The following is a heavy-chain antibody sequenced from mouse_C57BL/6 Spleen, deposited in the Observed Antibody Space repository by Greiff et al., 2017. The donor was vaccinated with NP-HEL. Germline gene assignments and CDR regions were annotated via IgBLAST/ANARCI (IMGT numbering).Heavy chain of an antibody. CDR2: IHPNSGST. CDR1: GYTFTSYW. V-gene: IGHV1-64*01. Sequence: VQLQQPGAELVKPGASVKLSCKASGYTFTSYWMHWVKQRPGQGLEWIGMIHPNSGSTNYNEKFKSKATLTVDKSSSTAYMQLSSLTSEDSAVYYCARPPIYYYGSSPYWYFDVWGTGTTVTVSS. J-gene: IGHJ1*03. D-gene: IGHD1-1*01. CDR3: ARPPIYYYGSSPYWYFDV.